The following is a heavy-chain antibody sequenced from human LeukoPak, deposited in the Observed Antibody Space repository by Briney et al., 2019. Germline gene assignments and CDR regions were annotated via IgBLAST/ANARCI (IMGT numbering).Heavy chain of an antibody. CDR3: ARELRVNHDILTGSYYYYGMDV. D-gene: IGHD3-9*01. CDR2: IWYDGSNK. V-gene: IGHV3-33*01. Sequence: GGSLRLSCAASGFTFSSYGMHWVRQAPGKGLEWVAVIWYDGSNKYYADSVKGRFTISRDNSKNTLYLQMNSLRAEDTAVYYCARELRVNHDILTGSYYYYGMDVWGQGTTVTVSS. CDR1: GFTFSSYG. J-gene: IGHJ6*02.